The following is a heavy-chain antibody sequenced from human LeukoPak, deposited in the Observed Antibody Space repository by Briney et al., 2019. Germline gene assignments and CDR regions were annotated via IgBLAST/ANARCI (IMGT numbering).Heavy chain of an antibody. CDR2: IYYSGTT. J-gene: IGHJ3*02. D-gene: IGHD3-10*01. V-gene: IGHV4-59*01. CDR3: AKSNGYGLVDI. Sequence: PSETLSLTCTVSGGPISGYYWSWIRQPPGKGLEWIGYIYYSGTTSYNPSLRSRVTMSVDTSKNQFSLRLSSVTAADTAVYYCAKSNGYGLVDIWGQGTMVTVSS. CDR1: GGPISGYY.